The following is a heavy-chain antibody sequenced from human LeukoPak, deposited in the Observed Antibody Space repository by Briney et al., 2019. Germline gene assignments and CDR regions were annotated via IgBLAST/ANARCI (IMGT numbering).Heavy chain of an antibody. CDR3: ARVTYYDFWSGFSGNNWFDP. V-gene: IGHV3-7*01. D-gene: IGHD3-3*01. J-gene: IGHJ5*02. CDR1: GFTFSSYW. CDR2: IKEDGSEK. Sequence: GGSLRLSCAGSGFTFSSYWMSWVRQAPGKGLEWVANIKEDGSEKYYVDSVKGRFTISRDNAKNSLYLQMNSLRAEDTAVYYCARVTYYDFWSGFSGNNWFDPWGQGTLVTVSS.